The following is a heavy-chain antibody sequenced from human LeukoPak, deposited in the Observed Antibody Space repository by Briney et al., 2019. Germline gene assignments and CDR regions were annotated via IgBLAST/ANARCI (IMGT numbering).Heavy chain of an antibody. D-gene: IGHD5-24*01. CDR3: ARDRGGYNFAFDI. CDR2: IYYRGST. Sequence: SETLSLTCTVSGGSLSSGGYYWSWIRQHPGKGLEWSGYIYYRGSTYYNPSLKSRVTISVDKSKNQCSLKLSSVTAADTAVYECARDRGGYNFAFDIWGQGTMVTVSS. J-gene: IGHJ3*02. V-gene: IGHV4-31*03. CDR1: GGSLSSGGYY.